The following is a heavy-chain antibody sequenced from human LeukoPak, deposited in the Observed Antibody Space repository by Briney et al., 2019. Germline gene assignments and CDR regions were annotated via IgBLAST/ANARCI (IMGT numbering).Heavy chain of an antibody. CDR1: GGSISSSSYY. CDR3: ARFGNSHAFDI. Sequence: KSSETLSLTCTVSGGSISSSSYYWGWIRQPPGKGLEWIGSIYYSGSTYYNPSLKSRVTISVDTSKNRFSLKLSSVTAADTAVYYCARFGNSHAFDIWGQGTMVTVSS. CDR2: IYYSGST. D-gene: IGHD4-23*01. V-gene: IGHV4-39*01. J-gene: IGHJ3*02.